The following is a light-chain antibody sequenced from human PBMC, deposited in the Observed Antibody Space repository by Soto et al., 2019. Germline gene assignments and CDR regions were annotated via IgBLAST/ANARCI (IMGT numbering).Light chain of an antibody. CDR3: QQYGSSPPLT. CDR1: QSVGSSY. CDR2: GAS. J-gene: IGKJ4*01. Sequence: EIVLTQSPGTLSLSPGERATLSCRASQSVGSSYLAWYQQRPGQAPRLLIYGASSRATGIPDRVSGSGSGTDFTLTIRRLEPEDGAVYYCQQYGSSPPLTCGGGTKVEIK. V-gene: IGKV3-20*01.